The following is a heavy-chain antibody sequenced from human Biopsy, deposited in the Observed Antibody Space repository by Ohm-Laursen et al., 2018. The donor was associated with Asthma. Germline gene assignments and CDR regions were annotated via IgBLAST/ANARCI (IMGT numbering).Heavy chain of an antibody. CDR2: IKPDGTER. D-gene: IGHD4-17*01. Sequence: LSCTASGFPFSTYWMSWVRRAPGKDLEWVANIKPDGTERYYVDSVKGRFTISRDNANNSLYLQMKFLGAEDTAVYYCTRTVAATPYDYWGQGTLVTVSS. V-gene: IGHV3-7*01. CDR1: GFPFSTYW. J-gene: IGHJ4*02. CDR3: TRTVAATPYDY.